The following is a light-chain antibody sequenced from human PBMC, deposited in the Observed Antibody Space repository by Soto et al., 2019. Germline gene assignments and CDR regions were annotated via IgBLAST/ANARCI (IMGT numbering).Light chain of an antibody. J-gene: IGLJ2*01. CDR1: SSNIGSNP. V-gene: IGLV1-44*01. Sequence: QAVVTQPPSASGTPGQWVTISCSGSSSNIGSNPVTWYQQLPATAPKILIYSNNQRPSGVPDRFSGSKSGTSASLAISGLQSEDEADYYCAAWDDSLNGLVFGGGTKLTVL. CDR3: AAWDDSLNGLV. CDR2: SNN.